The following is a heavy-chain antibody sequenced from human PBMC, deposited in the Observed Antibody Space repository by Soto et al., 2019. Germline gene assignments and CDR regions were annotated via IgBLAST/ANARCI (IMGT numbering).Heavy chain of an antibody. CDR3: AKNYDILTGYYN. CDR2: ISGSGGST. CDR1: GFTFSSYA. D-gene: IGHD3-9*01. Sequence: GSLRLSCAASGFTFSSYAMSWVRQAPGKGLEWVSAISGSGGSTYYADSVKGRFTISRDNSKNTLYLQMNSLRAEDTAVYYCAKNYDILTGYYNWGQGTLVTVSS. J-gene: IGHJ4*02. V-gene: IGHV3-23*01.